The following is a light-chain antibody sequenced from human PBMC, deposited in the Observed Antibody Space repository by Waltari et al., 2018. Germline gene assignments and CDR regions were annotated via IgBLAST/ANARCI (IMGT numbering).Light chain of an antibody. J-gene: IGKJ2*01. CDR3: QQYNNRPYT. CDR1: QTLTSN. V-gene: IGKV3-15*01. Sequence: EIVMTQSPATLSVSPGERATLSCRASQTLTSNLAWYQQKPGQAPRLLIYGASISTTGIPARFSGSGSGTQFTLTISNLQSEDFVVYYCQQYNNRPYTFGQGTKLEIK. CDR2: GAS.